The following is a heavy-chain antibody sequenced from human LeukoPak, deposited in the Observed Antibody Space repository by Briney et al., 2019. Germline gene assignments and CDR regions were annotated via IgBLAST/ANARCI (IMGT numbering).Heavy chain of an antibody. V-gene: IGHV3-48*01. J-gene: IGHJ4*02. CDR2: IAGSSSTI. CDR3: ARDSGFDS. CDR1: GFTFSNYG. Sequence: GGSLRLSCAASGFTFSNYGMYWVRQAPGKGLEWVSYIAGSSSTIYYADSVKGRFTISRDNGKNSLYLQMNSLRAEDTAMYYCARDSGFDSWGQGTLVTVSS.